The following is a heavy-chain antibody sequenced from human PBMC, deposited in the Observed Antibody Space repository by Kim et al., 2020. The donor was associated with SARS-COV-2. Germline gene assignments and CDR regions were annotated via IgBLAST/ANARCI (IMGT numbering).Heavy chain of an antibody. J-gene: IGHJ6*02. V-gene: IGHV3-23*01. CDR3: AKSLRGYQLLSLLVFGMDV. Sequence: GRCTISRDNSKNPLYLQMNSLRAEDTAVYYCAKSLRGYQLLSLLVFGMDVWGQGTTVTVSS. D-gene: IGHD2-2*01.